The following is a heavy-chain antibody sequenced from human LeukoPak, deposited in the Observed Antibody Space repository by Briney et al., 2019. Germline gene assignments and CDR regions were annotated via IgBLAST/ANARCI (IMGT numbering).Heavy chain of an antibody. CDR1: GGSLSTYY. J-gene: IGHJ3*02. Sequence: SETLSLTCTVSGGSLSTYYWSWIRQPPGKGLEWIGYINYSGSTNYNPSLKSRVSISVDTSKNQFSLRLSSVTAADTAVYYCARDVVVTSSPDAFDIWGQGTTVTVSS. CDR3: ARDVVVTSSPDAFDI. CDR2: INYSGST. D-gene: IGHD2-21*02. V-gene: IGHV4-59*12.